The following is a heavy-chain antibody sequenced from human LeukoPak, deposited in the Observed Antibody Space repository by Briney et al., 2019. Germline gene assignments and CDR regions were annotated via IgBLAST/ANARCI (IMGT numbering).Heavy chain of an antibody. J-gene: IGHJ5*02. D-gene: IGHD3-10*01. CDR1: GGSISSYY. V-gene: IGHV4-59*08. CDR3: ARGGEEYYCGFNWFDP. Sequence: PSETLSLTCTVSGGSISSYYWSWIRQPPGKGLEWIGYIYYSGSTNYNPSLKSRVTISVDTSKNQFSLKLSSVTAADTAVYYCARGGEEYYCGFNWFDPWGQGTLVTVSS. CDR2: IYYSGST.